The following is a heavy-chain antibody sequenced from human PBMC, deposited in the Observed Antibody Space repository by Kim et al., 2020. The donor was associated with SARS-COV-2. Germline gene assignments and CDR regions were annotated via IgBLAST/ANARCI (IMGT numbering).Heavy chain of an antibody. CDR1: GFTFSSYG. CDR2: ISYDGSNK. D-gene: IGHD6-19*01. CDR3: AKEIHWAVAGTPVFDY. Sequence: GGSLRLSCAASGFTFSSYGMHWVRQAPGKGLEWVAVISYDGSNKYYADSVKGRFTISRDNSKNTLYLQMNSLRAEDTAVYYCAKEIHWAVAGTPVFDYWGQGTLVTVSS. V-gene: IGHV3-30*18. J-gene: IGHJ4*02.